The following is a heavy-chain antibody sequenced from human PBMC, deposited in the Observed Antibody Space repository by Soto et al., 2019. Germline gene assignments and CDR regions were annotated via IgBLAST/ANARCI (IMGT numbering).Heavy chain of an antibody. J-gene: IGHJ6*02. CDR1: GFTFSSFA. CDR2: ISYDGSNK. Sequence: GGSLRLSCAASGFTFSSFAMSWVRQAPGKGLEWVAVISYDGSNKYYADSVKGRFTISRDNSKNTLYLQMNSLRAEDTAVYYCAKEGYYYYGMDVWGQGTTVTVSS. CDR3: AKEGYYYYGMDV. V-gene: IGHV3-30*18.